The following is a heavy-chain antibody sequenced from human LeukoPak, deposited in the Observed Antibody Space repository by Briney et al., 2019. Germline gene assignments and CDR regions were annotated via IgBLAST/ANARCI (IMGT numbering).Heavy chain of an antibody. Sequence: GGSLRLSCAASGITVSQNDMSWVRQAPGRGLEWVSLIYADGATHYADSVKGRFTISRDNSKNTVYLEMNSLRPEDTAVYFCARDRAGRKAWVEFDLWGQGTLVTVSS. CDR1: GITVSQND. D-gene: IGHD3-10*01. J-gene: IGHJ5*02. CDR3: ARDRAGRKAWVEFDL. V-gene: IGHV3-66*02. CDR2: IYADGAT.